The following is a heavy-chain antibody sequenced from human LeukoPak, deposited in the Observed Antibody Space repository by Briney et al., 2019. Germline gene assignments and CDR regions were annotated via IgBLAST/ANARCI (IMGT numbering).Heavy chain of an antibody. CDR1: GFTFSSYE. D-gene: IGHD3-10*01. CDR2: ISSSGSTI. V-gene: IGHV3-48*03. CDR3: VKPYYYSSGSLN. Sequence: GGSLRLSCAASGFTFSSYEMNWVRQAPGKGLEWVSYISSSGSTIYYAASVKGRFTISRDNAKNSLYLQMNSLRAEDTAMYYCVKPYYYSSGSLNWGQGTLVTVSS. J-gene: IGHJ4*02.